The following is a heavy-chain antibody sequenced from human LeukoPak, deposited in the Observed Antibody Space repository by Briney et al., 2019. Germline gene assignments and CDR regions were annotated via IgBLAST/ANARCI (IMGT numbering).Heavy chain of an antibody. CDR1: GFTFSSYS. CDR3: ARDYGYLNYYYYYMDV. J-gene: IGHJ6*03. CDR2: ISSSSSTI. Sequence: GGSLRLSCAASGFTFSSYSMLWVRQAPGKGLEWVSYISSSSSTIYYADSVKGRFTISRDNAKNSLYLQMNSLRAEDTAVYYCARDYGYLNYYYYYMDVWGKGTTVTVSS. D-gene: IGHD5-18*01. V-gene: IGHV3-48*01.